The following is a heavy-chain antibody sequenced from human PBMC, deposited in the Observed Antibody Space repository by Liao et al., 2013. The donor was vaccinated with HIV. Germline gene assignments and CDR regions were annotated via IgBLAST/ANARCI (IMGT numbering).Heavy chain of an antibody. D-gene: IGHD7-27*01. Sequence: QVQLQESGSGLVKPSQTLSLTCAVSGGSISSGGYSWNWIRQPPGRGLEWIGYSYQSGTTYFNPSLKSRVTISIDKSKNQFSLNLSSVTAADTAVYYCARAQANWGSPYYFDYWGQGSLVTVSS. CDR2: SYQSGTT. J-gene: IGHJ4*02. CDR3: ARAQANWGSPYYFDY. V-gene: IGHV4-30-2*01. CDR1: GGSISSGGYS.